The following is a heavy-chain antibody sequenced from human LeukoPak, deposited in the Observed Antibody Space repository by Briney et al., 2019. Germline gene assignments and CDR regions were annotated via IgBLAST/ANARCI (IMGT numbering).Heavy chain of an antibody. D-gene: IGHD3-10*01. CDR3: ARIRSPYYYFDY. V-gene: IGHV4-31*03. J-gene: IGHJ4*02. Sequence: SETLSLTCTVSGGSISSGGYYWSWIRQHPGKGLEWIGYIYYSGSTYYNSSLKSRVTISVDTSKNQFSLKLSSVTAADTAVYYCARIRSPYYYFDYWGQGTLVTVSS. CDR1: GGSISSGGYY. CDR2: IYYSGST.